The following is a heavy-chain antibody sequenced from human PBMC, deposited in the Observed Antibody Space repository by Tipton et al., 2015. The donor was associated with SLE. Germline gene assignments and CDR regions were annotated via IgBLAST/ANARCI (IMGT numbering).Heavy chain of an antibody. CDR2: FYHSGRT. CDR1: GYSLSCGYY. J-gene: IGHJ4*02. D-gene: IGHD2-21*01. CDR3: AVNVVVKVQVDY. Sequence: TLSLTCTVSGYSLSCGYYWGVIRQFPGEGLEWIGSFYHSGRTYYNPSLKSRVTISVDTSKNQFSLKLTSVTAADTAVYYCAVNVVVKVQVDYWGPGALVTVSS. V-gene: IGHV4-38-2*02.